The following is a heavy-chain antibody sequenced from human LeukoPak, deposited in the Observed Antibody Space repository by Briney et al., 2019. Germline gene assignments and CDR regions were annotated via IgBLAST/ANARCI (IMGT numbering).Heavy chain of an antibody. CDR3: ARKDTAMVSDPFDI. D-gene: IGHD5-18*01. CDR1: GDSIGSYH. V-gene: IGHV4-4*07. J-gene: IGHJ3*02. CDR2: TYANGSP. Sequence: PSETLSLTCTVSGDSIGSYHWSWVRQPAGEGLEWIGRTYANGSPNYNPSLKSRATVSLDTSRNQFSLKLSSVTAADTAVYYCARKDTAMVSDPFDIWGQGTMVTVSS.